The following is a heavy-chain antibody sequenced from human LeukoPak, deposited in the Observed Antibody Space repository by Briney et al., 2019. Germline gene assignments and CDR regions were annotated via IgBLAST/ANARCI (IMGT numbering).Heavy chain of an antibody. Sequence: GGSLRLSCAASGFTFSSYAMSWVRQAPGKGLEWVSAISGSGGSTYYADSVKGRFTISRDNSKNTLYLQMNSLRAEATAVYYCANSGRSGYLYYYYGMDVWGQGTTVTVSS. D-gene: IGHD3-22*01. V-gene: IGHV3-23*01. CDR3: ANSGRSGYLYYYYGMDV. J-gene: IGHJ6*02. CDR1: GFTFSSYA. CDR2: ISGSGGST.